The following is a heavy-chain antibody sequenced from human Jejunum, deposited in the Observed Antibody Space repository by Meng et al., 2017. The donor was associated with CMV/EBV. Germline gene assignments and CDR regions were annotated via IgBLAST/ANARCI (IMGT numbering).Heavy chain of an antibody. CDR2: IYSGGST. V-gene: IGHV3-66*01. CDR1: GFTVSSKY. D-gene: IGHD3-9*01. J-gene: IGHJ4*02. CDR3: ARERDTSGYILAY. Sequence: EVRLVGFGGGLVQSGGSLRLSCAASGFTVSSKYMSWVRQAPGKGLEWVSVIYSGGSTYYADSVKGRFTISRDNSKNTLYLQMNSLRAEDTAVYYCARERDTSGYILAYWGQGTLVTVSS.